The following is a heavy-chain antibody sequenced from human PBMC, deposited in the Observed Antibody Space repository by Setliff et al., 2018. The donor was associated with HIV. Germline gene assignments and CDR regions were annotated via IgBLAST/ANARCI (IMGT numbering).Heavy chain of an antibody. D-gene: IGHD2-2*01. CDR3: ARQPGRAAMGRENYYYYYMDV. J-gene: IGHJ6*03. Sequence: GESLKISCTGSGYSFTNYWIGWVSQMPGKGLEWMGIIFPGDSDTRYSPSFQGQVTISADTSISTAYLQWRSLKASDTAMYYCARQPGRAAMGRENYYYYYMDVWGKGTTVTVSS. CDR1: GYSFTNYW. V-gene: IGHV5-51*01. CDR2: IFPGDSDT.